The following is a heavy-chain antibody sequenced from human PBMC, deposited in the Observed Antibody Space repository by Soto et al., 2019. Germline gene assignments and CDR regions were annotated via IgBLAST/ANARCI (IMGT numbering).Heavy chain of an antibody. CDR2: ISYTVDA. D-gene: IGHD5-18*01. J-gene: IGHJ4*02. Sequence: LSLTCSVSSGSISRYYWVWVRQSPGEGLEWIAHISYTVDASYNPSLKSRVTISLDTSKNQIALSLMSVTAADTAVYYCVGSLMSRAMESFDYWGQGTLVTVSS. CDR1: SGSISRYY. V-gene: IGHV4-59*01. CDR3: VGSLMSRAMESFDY.